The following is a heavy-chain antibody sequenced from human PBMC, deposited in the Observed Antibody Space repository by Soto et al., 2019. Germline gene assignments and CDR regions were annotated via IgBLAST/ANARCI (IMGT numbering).Heavy chain of an antibody. CDR2: TSAYNGNT. CDR1: GYTFTDYG. CDR3: ARVYSSRWYGRESRDF. V-gene: IGHV1-18*01. Sequence: QIQLVQSGAEVKKPGASVKVSCKASGYTFTDYGVTWVRQAPGQGLECMGWTSAYNGNTNYAQKLQGRVTMTTDTSTSTAYMELRSLRSDDTAIYYWARVYSSRWYGRESRDFLGQGTLVTVSS. D-gene: IGHD6-19*01. J-gene: IGHJ4*02.